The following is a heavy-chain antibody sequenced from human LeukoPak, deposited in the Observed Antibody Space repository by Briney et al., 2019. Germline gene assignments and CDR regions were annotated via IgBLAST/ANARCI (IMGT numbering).Heavy chain of an antibody. CDR2: ISYDGSNK. CDR3: ARVDDLDAFDM. D-gene: IGHD5-24*01. V-gene: IGHV3-30*04. CDR1: GFTFSSYA. J-gene: IGHJ3*02. Sequence: PGGSLRLSCAASGFTFSSYAMHWVRQAPGKGLEWVAVISYDGSNKYYADSVKGRFTISRDNSKNTLYLKMNSLRAEDTAVYYCARVDDLDAFDMWGQGTMVTVSS.